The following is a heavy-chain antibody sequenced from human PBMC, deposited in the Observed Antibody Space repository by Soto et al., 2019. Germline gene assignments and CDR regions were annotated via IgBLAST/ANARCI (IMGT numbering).Heavy chain of an antibody. CDR1: GFTFSSYG. J-gene: IGHJ3*02. CDR3: ARVEGRALESAFDI. Sequence: GGSLRLSCAASGFTFSSYGMHWVRQAPGKGLEWVAVIWYDGSNKYYADSVKGRFTISRDNSKNTLYLQMNSLRAEDTAVYYCARVEGRALESAFDIWGQGTMVTVSS. CDR2: IWYDGSNK. D-gene: IGHD3-10*01. V-gene: IGHV3-33*01.